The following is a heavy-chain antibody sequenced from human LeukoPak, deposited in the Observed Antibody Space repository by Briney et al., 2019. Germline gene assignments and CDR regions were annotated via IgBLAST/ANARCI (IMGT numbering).Heavy chain of an antibody. CDR1: GYSFTTYW. J-gene: IGHJ4*02. CDR3: ARRVDTAEDYFDY. D-gene: IGHD5-18*01. V-gene: IGHV5-51*01. CDR2: IYPGDSDT. Sequence: GESLKISCKGSGYSFTTYWVGWVRQMPGKGLEWMGIIYPGDSDTRYSPSFQGQVTISADKSISTAYLQWSSLKASDTAMYYCARRVDTAEDYFDYWGQGTLVTVSS.